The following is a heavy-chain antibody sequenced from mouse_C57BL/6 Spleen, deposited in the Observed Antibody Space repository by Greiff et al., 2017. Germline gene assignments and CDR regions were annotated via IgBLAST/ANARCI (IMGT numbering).Heavy chain of an antibody. CDR2: ISYDGSN. CDR3: ARDPTVVPYAMDY. Sequence: EVKLMESGPGLVKPSQSLSLTCSVTGYSITSGYYWNWIRQFPGNKLEWMGYISYDGSNNYNPSLKNRISIPRDTSKNQFFLKLNSVTTEDTATYYCARDPTVVPYAMDYWGQGTSVTVSS. J-gene: IGHJ4*01. CDR1: GYSITSGYY. V-gene: IGHV3-6*01. D-gene: IGHD1-1*01.